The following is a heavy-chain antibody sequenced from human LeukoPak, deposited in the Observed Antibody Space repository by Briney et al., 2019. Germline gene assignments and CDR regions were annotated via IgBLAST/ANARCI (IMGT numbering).Heavy chain of an antibody. Sequence: PSGTLSLTCAASGGSISSSNWWSWVRQPPGKGLEWIGEIYHSGSTNYNPSLKSRVTISVDKSKNQFSLKLSSVTAADTAVYYCASTHYDFWSGQYYYYGMDVWGQGTTVTVSS. V-gene: IGHV4-4*02. J-gene: IGHJ6*02. D-gene: IGHD3-3*01. CDR1: GGSISSSNW. CDR3: ASTHYDFWSGQYYYYGMDV. CDR2: IYHSGST.